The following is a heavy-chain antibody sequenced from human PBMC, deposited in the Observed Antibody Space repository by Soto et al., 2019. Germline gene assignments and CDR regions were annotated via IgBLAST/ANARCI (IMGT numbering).Heavy chain of an antibody. J-gene: IGHJ6*02. CDR3: ARGGRYSSSFAGGLGYYYYYYGMDV. V-gene: IGHV1-69*13. CDR1: GGTFSSYA. D-gene: IGHD6-6*01. Sequence: ASVKVSCKASGGTFSSYAISWVRQAPGQGLEWMGGIIPIFGTANYAQKFQGRVTITADESTSTAYMELSSLRSEDTAVYYCARGGRYSSSFAGGLGYYYYYYGMDVWGQGTTVTVSS. CDR2: IIPIFGTA.